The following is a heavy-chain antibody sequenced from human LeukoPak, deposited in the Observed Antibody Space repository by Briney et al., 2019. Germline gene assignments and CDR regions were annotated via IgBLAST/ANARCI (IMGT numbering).Heavy chain of an antibody. Sequence: GGSLRLSCAASGFTFIDYDMHWVRQVIGKGLEWVSAIGIRGDTHYSGSVKGRFTISRENAESSLYLQMNSLRAEDTAVYYCARGGIQVSGIDEFNYWGQGTLVTVSS. CDR3: ARGGIQVSGIDEFNY. CDR1: GFTFIDYD. CDR2: IGIRGDT. V-gene: IGHV3-13*01. J-gene: IGHJ4*02. D-gene: IGHD6-19*01.